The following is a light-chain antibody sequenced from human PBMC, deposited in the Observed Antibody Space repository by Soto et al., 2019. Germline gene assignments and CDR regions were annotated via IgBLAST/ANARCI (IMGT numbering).Light chain of an antibody. CDR2: EVT. J-gene: IGLJ1*01. Sequence: QSALTQPASVSGSPGQSIAISCTGTSGDVGGYDYVSWYQQHPDKAPKLMIYEVTKRPSWVSNRFSGSKSGNTASPTISGLQPEDEADYYCSSHTSGSTRVFGSGTKVTV. CDR1: SGDVGGYDY. CDR3: SSHTSGSTRV. V-gene: IGLV2-14*01.